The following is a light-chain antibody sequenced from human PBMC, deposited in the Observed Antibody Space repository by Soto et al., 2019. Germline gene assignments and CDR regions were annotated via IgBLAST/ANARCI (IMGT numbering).Light chain of an antibody. Sequence: DIQMTQSPSSLSASVGDRVTINCRASQTISIYLNWYQHRPGKGPKLLIYSASSLQSGVPSRFSGSGPGTDFTLTISSLEPEDFATYYCQQSYSTWTFGQGTKVDIK. V-gene: IGKV1-39*01. CDR1: QTISIY. CDR3: QQSYSTWT. J-gene: IGKJ1*01. CDR2: SAS.